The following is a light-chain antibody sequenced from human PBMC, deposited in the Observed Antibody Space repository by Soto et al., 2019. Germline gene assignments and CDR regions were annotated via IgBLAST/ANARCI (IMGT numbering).Light chain of an antibody. CDR2: DAS. CDR1: QHITRNN. J-gene: IGKJ4*01. CDR3: QQHAIYPLT. Sequence: IGLTRSQGAVTLSPGARATRSCRASQHITRNNLAWYQQQPGQAPRLLIYDASRRAPGIPARFSGSGSGTEFTLTISSLEPEDFAAYYCQQHAIYPLTFGQGTKVDIK. V-gene: IGKV3-20*01.